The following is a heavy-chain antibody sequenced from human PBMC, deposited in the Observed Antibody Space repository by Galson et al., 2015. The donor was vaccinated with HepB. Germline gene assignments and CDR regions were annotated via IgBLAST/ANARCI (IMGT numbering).Heavy chain of an antibody. V-gene: IGHV3-7*03. CDR1: GFTFSGYW. J-gene: IGHJ6*02. CDR3: ARVGGYSYGSYYYYGMDV. Sequence: SLRLSCAASGFTFSGYWMSWVRQAPGKGLEWVANIKQDGSEKYYVDSVKGRFTISRDNAKNSLYLQMNSLRAEDTAVYYCARVGGYSYGSYYYYGMDVWGQGTTVTVSS. CDR2: IKQDGSEK. D-gene: IGHD5-18*01.